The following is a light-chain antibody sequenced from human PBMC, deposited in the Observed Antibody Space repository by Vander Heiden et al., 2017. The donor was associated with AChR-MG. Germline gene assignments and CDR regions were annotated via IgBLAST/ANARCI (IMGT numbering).Light chain of an antibody. CDR1: SGSIASNE. J-gene: IGLJ2*01. CDR3: QSYDSSNPVV. CDR2: EDN. V-gene: IGLV6-57*04. Sequence: NFMLTQPHSVSESPGKTVTISCTRSSGSIASNEVQWYQQRPGSAPTTVIYEDNQRPSGVPDRFSGSIDSSSNSASLTISGLKTEDEADYYCQSYDSSNPVVFGGGTKLTVL.